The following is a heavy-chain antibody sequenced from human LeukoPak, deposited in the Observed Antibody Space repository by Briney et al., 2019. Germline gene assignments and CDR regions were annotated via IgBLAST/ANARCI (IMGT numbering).Heavy chain of an antibody. Sequence: ASVKVSCKASGYTFTSYGISWLRQAPGQGLEWMGWISAYNGNTNYAQKLQGRVTMTTDTSTSTAYMELRSLRSDDTAVYYCARYYYGSGCYYNRLDYWGQGTLVTVSS. CDR3: ARYYYGSGCYYNRLDY. J-gene: IGHJ4*02. CDR1: GYTFTSYG. V-gene: IGHV1-18*01. CDR2: ISAYNGNT. D-gene: IGHD3-10*01.